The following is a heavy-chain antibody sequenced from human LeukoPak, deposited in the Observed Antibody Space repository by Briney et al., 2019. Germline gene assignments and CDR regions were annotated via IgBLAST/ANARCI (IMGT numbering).Heavy chain of an antibody. J-gene: IGHJ4*02. CDR3: ATTRGY. CDR2: INHSGST. Sequence: SETLSLTCAVYGGSFRGYYWSWIRQPPGKGLEWIGEINHSGSTNYNPSLKSRVTISIDTSKNQFSLMLSSMTAADTAVYYCATTRGYWGQGTLVTVSS. D-gene: IGHD3-10*01. V-gene: IGHV4-34*01. CDR1: GGSFRGYY.